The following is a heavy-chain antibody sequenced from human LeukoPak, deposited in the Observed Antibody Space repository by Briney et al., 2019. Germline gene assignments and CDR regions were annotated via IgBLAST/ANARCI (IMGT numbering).Heavy chain of an antibody. Sequence: EASVKVSCKASGYIFTGYYMHWVRQAPGQGLEWMGIINPSGGSTTYAQKFQGRVTMTRDTSTSTVYMELSSLRSEDTAVYYCSRDFYGSGSARNDYWGQGTLVTVSS. CDR2: INPSGGST. V-gene: IGHV1-46*01. D-gene: IGHD3-10*01. J-gene: IGHJ4*02. CDR1: GYIFTGYY. CDR3: SRDFYGSGSARNDY.